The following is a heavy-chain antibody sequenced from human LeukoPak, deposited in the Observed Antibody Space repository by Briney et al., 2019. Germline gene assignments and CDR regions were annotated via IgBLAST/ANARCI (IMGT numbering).Heavy chain of an antibody. D-gene: IGHD4-17*01. CDR3: TVFGDPNH. CDR2: IHSSGAT. V-gene: IGHV3-53*01. Sequence: SGGSLRLSCAASGFTGSNNYVSWVRQAPGMGLEWVSAIHSSGATCYADSVKGRFTISRDTSKNTLYLQISSLRVEDTAVYYCTVFGDPNHWGQGTLVTVSS. J-gene: IGHJ5*02. CDR1: GFTGSNNY.